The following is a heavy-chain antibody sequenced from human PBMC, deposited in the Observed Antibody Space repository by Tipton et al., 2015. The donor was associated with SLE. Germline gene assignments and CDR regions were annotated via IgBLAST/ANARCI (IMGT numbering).Heavy chain of an antibody. CDR1: GGSIYSGFYY. Sequence: LRLSCTVSGGSIYSGFYYWSWIRQPAGKGLEWIGRIYTSGSTNYNPSLKSRVTISVDTSKNQFSLKLSSVTAADTAVYYCARDISSSSEGGYYYYYMDVWGKGTTVTVSS. V-gene: IGHV4-61*02. D-gene: IGHD6-6*01. CDR3: ARDISSSSEGGYYYYYMDV. J-gene: IGHJ6*03. CDR2: IYTSGST.